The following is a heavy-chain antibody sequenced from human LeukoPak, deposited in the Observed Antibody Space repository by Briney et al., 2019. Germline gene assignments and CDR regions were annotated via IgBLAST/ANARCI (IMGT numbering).Heavy chain of an antibody. CDR2: ISNSGSTV. Sequence: PGGSLRLSCAASGFTFSDYYMTWLRQAPGKGLEWLSYISNSGSTVFYADSVKGRFTVSRDNAKRSLYLQIEGLRDDDTAVYYCGRGPKAGGPHHDMDVWGRGTTVTVSS. D-gene: IGHD2-15*01. CDR1: GFTFSDYY. CDR3: GRGPKAGGPHHDMDV. J-gene: IGHJ6*02. V-gene: IGHV3-11*01.